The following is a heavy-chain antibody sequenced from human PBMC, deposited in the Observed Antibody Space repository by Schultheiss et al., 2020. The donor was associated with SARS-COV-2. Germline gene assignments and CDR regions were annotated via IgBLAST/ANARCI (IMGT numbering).Heavy chain of an antibody. Sequence: SQTLSLTCTVYGGSISSSSDYWGWIRQPPGKGLEWIGSIYFSGSTYCDPSLKSRVTMSVDTSKNQFYLKLSSVTAADTAVYYCARFYDILTGYSDYWGQGTLVTVSS. CDR3: ARFYDILTGYSDY. CDR1: GGSISSSSDY. V-gene: IGHV4-39*01. CDR2: IYFSGST. J-gene: IGHJ4*02. D-gene: IGHD3-9*01.